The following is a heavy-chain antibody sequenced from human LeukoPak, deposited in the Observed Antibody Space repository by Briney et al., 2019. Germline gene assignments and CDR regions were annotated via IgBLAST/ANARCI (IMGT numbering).Heavy chain of an antibody. CDR2: IGNTET. V-gene: IGHV3-66*02. CDR1: GFPFETNA. J-gene: IGHJ4*02. D-gene: IGHD4-23*01. Sequence: GGSLRLSCATSGFPFETNAMSWVRQAPGKGLEWVATIGNTETFYADSVTGRFTISRDNSKNTLYLQMNSLRVEDTALYYCTDTVAGWGQGTPVTVS. CDR3: TDTVAG.